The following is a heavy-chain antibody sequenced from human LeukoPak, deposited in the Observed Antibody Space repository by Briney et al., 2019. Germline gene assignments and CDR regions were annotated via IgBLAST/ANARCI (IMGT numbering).Heavy chain of an antibody. V-gene: IGHV1-18*01. CDR2: ISAYNGDT. D-gene: IGHD2-15*01. CDR3: ARGNGWDAFDI. Sequence: ASVKVFCKASGGTFSSYAISWVRQAPGQGLEWMGWISAYNGDTNYAQNLQGRVTMTTDTSTSTAYMELRSLRSDDTAVYYCARGNGWDAFDIWGQGTMVTVSS. CDR1: GGTFSSYA. J-gene: IGHJ3*02.